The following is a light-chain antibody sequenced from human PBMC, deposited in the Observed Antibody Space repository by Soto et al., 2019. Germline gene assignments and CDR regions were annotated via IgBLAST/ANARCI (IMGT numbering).Light chain of an antibody. V-gene: IGLV2-14*03. CDR2: DVS. Sequence: QSALTQPASVCGSPGQTVIISCTGTSSDIGGYNSVSWYQQHPGRAPKLILFDVSKRPSKIPDRFSGSKSDNTASLTISGLQAEDEADYYCSSYSTSSTLILFGGGTKLTVL. J-gene: IGLJ2*01. CDR3: SSYSTSSTLIL. CDR1: SSDIGGYNS.